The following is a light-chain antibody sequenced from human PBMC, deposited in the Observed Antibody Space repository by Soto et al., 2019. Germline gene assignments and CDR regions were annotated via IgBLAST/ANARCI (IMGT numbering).Light chain of an antibody. Sequence: QLVLTQSPSASASLGASVKLTCTLSSGHSNYAIAWHQQQPEKGPRYLMKVNSGGRHIKGDGIPDRFSGSSSGSERYRFISSLQSEDEADYYCQTWGTGSAIVVFGGGTQLTVL. V-gene: IGLV4-69*01. CDR1: SGHSNYA. CDR2: VNSGGRH. CDR3: QTWGTGSAIVV. J-gene: IGLJ7*01.